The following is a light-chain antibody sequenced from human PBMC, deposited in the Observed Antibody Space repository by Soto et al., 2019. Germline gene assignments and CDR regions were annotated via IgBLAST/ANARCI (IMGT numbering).Light chain of an antibody. CDR3: QSYDSSLSGWV. J-gene: IGLJ3*02. CDR1: GAGYD. CDR2: GNN. V-gene: IGLV1-40*01. Sequence: QSVLTQPPSVSGAPGQRVTISFSGAGYDVHWYQQLPGTAPKVLIYGNNNRPSGVPDRFSGSKSGTSASLAITGLQAEDEGDYYCQSYDSSLSGWVFGGGSKLTVL.